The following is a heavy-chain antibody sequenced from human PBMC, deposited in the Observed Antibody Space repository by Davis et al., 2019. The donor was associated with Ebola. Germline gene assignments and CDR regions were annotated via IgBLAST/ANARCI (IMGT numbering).Heavy chain of an antibody. J-gene: IGHJ3*02. CDR2: ISWNSGSM. V-gene: IGHV3-9*01. CDR1: GFTFDDYA. Sequence: SLKISCAASGFTFDDYAMHWVRQAPGKGLEWVSGISWNSGSMGYADSVKGRFTISRDNAKNSLYLQMNSLRAEDTALYYCAKQAAAYDAFDIWGQRTMVTVSS. D-gene: IGHD6-13*01. CDR3: AKQAAAYDAFDI.